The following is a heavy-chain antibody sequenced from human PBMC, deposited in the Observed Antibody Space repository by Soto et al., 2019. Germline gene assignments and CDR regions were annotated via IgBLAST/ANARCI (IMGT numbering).Heavy chain of an antibody. J-gene: IGHJ6*02. D-gene: IGHD3-3*01. CDR3: ARGYCDFWSGYYYYYGMEV. CDR1: GGSICSYY. V-gene: IGHV4-59*12. Sequence: SSETLSLTCTVSGGSICSYYWSWIRQPPGKGLEWIGHIYSRGSTNYNPSLKSRVTISVDTSQNQFSLKLSSWTAADTAVYYSARGYCDFWSGYYYYYGMEVWGRESTVAVSS. CDR2: IYSRGST.